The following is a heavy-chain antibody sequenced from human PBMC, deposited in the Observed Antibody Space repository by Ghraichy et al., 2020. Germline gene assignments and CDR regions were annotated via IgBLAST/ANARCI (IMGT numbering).Heavy chain of an antibody. V-gene: IGHV1-2*02. J-gene: IGHJ4*02. CDR3: ARGRQRVEYFDY. CDR1: GYTFTGYY. D-gene: IGHD6-6*01. CDR2: INPNSGGT. Sequence: ASVKVSCKASGYTFTGYYMHWVRQAPGQGLEWMGWINPNSGGTNYAQKFQGRVTMSRDTSISTAYMELSRLRSDDTAVYYCARGRQRVEYFDYWGQGTLVTVSS.